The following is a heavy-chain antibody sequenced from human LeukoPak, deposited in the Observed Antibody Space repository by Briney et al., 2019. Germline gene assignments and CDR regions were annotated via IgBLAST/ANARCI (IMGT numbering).Heavy chain of an antibody. CDR3: AKADRRTPMDV. J-gene: IGHJ6*03. CDR1: GFTFSSYE. CDR2: IRYDGSNK. Sequence: QPGGSLRLSCAASGFTFSSYEMNWVRQAPGKGLEWVAFIRYDGSNKYYADSVKGRFTISRDNSKNTLYLQMNSLRAEDTAVYYCAKADRRTPMDVWGKGTTVTISS. V-gene: IGHV3-30*02.